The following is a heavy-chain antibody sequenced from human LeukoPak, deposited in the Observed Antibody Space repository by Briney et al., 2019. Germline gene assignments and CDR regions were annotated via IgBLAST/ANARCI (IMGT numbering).Heavy chain of an antibody. D-gene: IGHD3-16*01. J-gene: IGHJ4*02. CDR2: IKGDGIST. CDR1: GFDFSSNW. V-gene: IGHV3-74*01. CDR3: ASTFDSPTKFDY. Sequence: GGSLRLSCAASGFDFSSNWMHWVRHAPGQGLVWVSRIKGDGISTNYADSVKGRFTISRDNSKNTLYLQMNSLRAEDTAVYYCASTFDSPTKFDYWGQGTLVTVSS.